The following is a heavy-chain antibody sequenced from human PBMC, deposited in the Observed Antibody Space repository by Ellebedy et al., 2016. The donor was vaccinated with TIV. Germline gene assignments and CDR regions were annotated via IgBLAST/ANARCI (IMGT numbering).Heavy chain of an antibody. CDR1: GDSIISDSCN. J-gene: IGHJ4*02. Sequence: GSLRLSCTVSGDSIISDSCNWGWIRQAPGKGLEWIGSIHYGGNTYYNPSLKSRVTISADTSKNQFSLKVTFVTAADTAMYYCTRVPNGSPSDFWGQGTLVTVSS. D-gene: IGHD2-2*01. CDR2: IHYGGNT. CDR3: TRVPNGSPSDF. V-gene: IGHV4-39*01.